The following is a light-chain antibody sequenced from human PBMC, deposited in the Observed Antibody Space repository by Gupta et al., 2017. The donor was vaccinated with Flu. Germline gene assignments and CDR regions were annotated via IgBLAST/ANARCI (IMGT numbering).Light chain of an antibody. Sequence: SSLSASVGDRVTITCRASQSISSYLNWYQQKPGKAPKLLIYAASSLQSGVPSRFSGSGYGTDFTLTISSRQPEDFAAYYCQQNYSTRIYTFGQGTKVEIK. J-gene: IGKJ2*01. CDR2: AAS. CDR1: QSISSY. V-gene: IGKV1-39*01. CDR3: QQNYSTRIYT.